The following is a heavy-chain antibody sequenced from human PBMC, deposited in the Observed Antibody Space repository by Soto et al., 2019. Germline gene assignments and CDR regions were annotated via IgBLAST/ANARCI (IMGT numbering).Heavy chain of an antibody. CDR2: IYYSGTT. CDR3: ARQWLIPYFPMDF. J-gene: IGHJ6*02. CDR1: GGSISSYY. V-gene: IGHV4-59*01. D-gene: IGHD6-19*01. Sequence: LSLTCTVSGGSISSYYWSWIRQPPGNGLEWIGYIYYSGTTNYNPSHKSRVTISLDTSKNQFSLKLSSVTAADTAVYYCARQWLIPYFPMDFWGQGTTGTVS.